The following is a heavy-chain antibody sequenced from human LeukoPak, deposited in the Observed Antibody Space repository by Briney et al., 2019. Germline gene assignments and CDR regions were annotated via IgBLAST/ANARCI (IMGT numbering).Heavy chain of an antibody. V-gene: IGHV3-48*03. CDR2: MSSRGSII. CDR1: GLTVSSKY. J-gene: IGHJ5*02. Sequence: GGSLRLSCAASGLTVSSKYMSWVRQAPGKGLEWVSYMSSRGSIIFYADSVKGRFTISRDNAKNSLYLQMDSLRVEDTAVYYCARGAAGGMYNWFDPWGQGTLVTVSS. CDR3: ARGAAGGMYNWFDP. D-gene: IGHD6-13*01.